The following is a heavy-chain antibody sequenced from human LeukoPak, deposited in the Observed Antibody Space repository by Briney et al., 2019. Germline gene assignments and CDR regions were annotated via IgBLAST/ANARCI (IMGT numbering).Heavy chain of an antibody. CDR3: TRALTGTAPAYDF. CDR2: IRSKAKSYAT. J-gene: IGHJ4*02. Sequence: PGGSLKLSCAASGFIFSDSAIHWVRQASGKGLGWVGRIRSKAKSYATGYAASVKGRFTISRDESKNTAYLQMNSLKTEDTAVYYCTRALTGTAPAYDFWGQGTLVTVSS. V-gene: IGHV3-73*01. D-gene: IGHD1-7*01. CDR1: GFIFSDSA.